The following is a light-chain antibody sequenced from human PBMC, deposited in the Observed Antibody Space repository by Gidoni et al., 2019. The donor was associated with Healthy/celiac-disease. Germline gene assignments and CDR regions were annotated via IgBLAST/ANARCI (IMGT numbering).Light chain of an antibody. J-gene: IGKJ3*01. CDR2: DAS. CDR3: QQRSNWPSGFT. CDR1: QSVSSY. V-gene: IGKV3-11*01. Sequence: EIVLTQSPATLSLSPGERATLSCRASQSVSSYLAWYQQKPGQAPRLLIYDASNRATGIPARFSGSGSGTDFTLTISSLEPEDFAVYYCQQRSNWPSGFTFGPXTKVEIK.